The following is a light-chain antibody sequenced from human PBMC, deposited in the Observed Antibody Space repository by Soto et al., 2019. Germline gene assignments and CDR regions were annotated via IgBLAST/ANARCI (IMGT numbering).Light chain of an antibody. CDR1: QSVSSY. Sequence: EIVLTQSPATLSLSPGERATLSCRASQSVSSYLAWYQQKPGQAPRLLIYDASNRATGIPARFSGSGSGTDFTLNISSLEPAEVAVYYCQQRSNWLFTFRQGKRLELK. J-gene: IGKJ5*01. CDR2: DAS. CDR3: QQRSNWLFT. V-gene: IGKV3-11*01.